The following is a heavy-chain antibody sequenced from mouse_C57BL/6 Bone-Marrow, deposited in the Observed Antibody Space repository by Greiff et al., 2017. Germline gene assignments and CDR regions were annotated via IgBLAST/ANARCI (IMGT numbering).Heavy chain of an antibody. CDR3: ARKEYYGSSYVDY. CDR1: GYTFTSYW. V-gene: IGHV1-61*01. J-gene: IGHJ2*01. Sequence: VQLQQPGAELVRPGSSVKLSCKASGYTFTSYWMDWVKQRPGQGLEWIGNIYPSDSETHYNQKFKDKATLTVDKSSSTAYMQLSSLTSEDSAVXYCARKEYYGSSYVDYWGQGTTLTVSS. CDR2: IYPSDSET. D-gene: IGHD1-1*01.